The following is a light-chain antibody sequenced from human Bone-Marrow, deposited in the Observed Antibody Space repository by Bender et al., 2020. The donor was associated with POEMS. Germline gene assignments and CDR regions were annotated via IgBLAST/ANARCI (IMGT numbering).Light chain of an antibody. CDR3: CSYAGTYTSKM. CDR2: DTH. V-gene: IGLV1-51*01. J-gene: IGLJ3*02. CDR1: SSNIGNNY. Sequence: QSVLTQPPSVSAAPGQKVIISCSGTSSNIGNNYVSLYQHLPGTAPRLLIYDTHKRPSGIPDRFSGSKSGTSATLAITGLQTGDEADYYCCSYAGTYTSKMFGGGTKLTVL.